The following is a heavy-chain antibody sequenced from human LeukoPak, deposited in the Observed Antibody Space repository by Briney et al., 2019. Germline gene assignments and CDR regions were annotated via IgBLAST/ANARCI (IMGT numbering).Heavy chain of an antibody. CDR2: IYYSGST. CDR3: ARVGGLGTFDY. Sequence: PSETLSLTCTVSGGSIGSYYWSWIRQPPGKGLEWIGYIYYSGSTNYNPSLKSRVTISVDTSKNQFSLKLSSVTAADTAVYYCARVGGLGTFDYWGQGTLVTVSS. D-gene: IGHD7-27*01. J-gene: IGHJ4*02. V-gene: IGHV4-59*01. CDR1: GGSIGSYY.